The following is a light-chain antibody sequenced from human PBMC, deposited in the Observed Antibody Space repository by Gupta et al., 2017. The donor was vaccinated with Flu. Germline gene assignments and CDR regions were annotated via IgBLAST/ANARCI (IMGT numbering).Light chain of an antibody. CDR2: GGS. CDR3: QHDCSSPYN. J-gene: IGKJ2*01. V-gene: IGKV3-20*01. Sequence: EIVLMQSPGSLSLSPGERATLSCRASQSISSSYLAWYQQKPGQAPRLVIYGGSTRATDIPDRFSGSGSGTDFALTISSLEPEDFAVYYCQHDCSSPYNFGQGTKVEIK. CDR1: QSISSSY.